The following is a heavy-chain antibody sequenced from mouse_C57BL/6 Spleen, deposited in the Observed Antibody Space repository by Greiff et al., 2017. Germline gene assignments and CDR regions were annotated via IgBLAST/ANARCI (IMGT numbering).Heavy chain of an antibody. J-gene: IGHJ3*01. D-gene: IGHD1-1*01. V-gene: IGHV1-5*01. CDR3: TPYYYGSSYTWFAY. Sequence: EVQLQQSGTVLARPGASVKMSCKTSGYTFTSYWMHWVKQRPGQGLEWIGAIYPGNSDTSYNQKFKGKAKLTAVTSASTAYMELSSLTNEDSAVYYCTPYYYGSSYTWFAYWGQGTLVTVSA. CDR2: IYPGNSDT. CDR1: GYTFTSYW.